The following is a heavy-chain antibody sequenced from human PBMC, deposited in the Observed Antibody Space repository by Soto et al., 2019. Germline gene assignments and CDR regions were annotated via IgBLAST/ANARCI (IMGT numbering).Heavy chain of an antibody. CDR1: GYTFTSYA. CDR2: INAGNGNT. J-gene: IGHJ3*02. Sequence: ASVKVSCKASGYTFTSYAMHWVRQAPGQRLEWMGWINAGNGNTKYSQKFQGRVTITRDTSASTAYMELSSLRSEDTAVYYCASEADRSSSWYFAFDIWGQGTMVTVSS. V-gene: IGHV1-3*01. CDR3: ASEADRSSSWYFAFDI. D-gene: IGHD6-13*01.